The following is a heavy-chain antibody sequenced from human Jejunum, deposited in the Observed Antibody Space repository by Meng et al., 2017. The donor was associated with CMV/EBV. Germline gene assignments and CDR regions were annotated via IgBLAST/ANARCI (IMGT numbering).Heavy chain of an antibody. V-gene: IGHV4-39*07. CDR1: GPITSSSFY. CDR2: INYSGNT. Sequence: GPITSSSFYWGWMRQSPGKGLEWMGHINYSGNTYYSPSLGSRVTMSLDTSRNQFSLRLTSVTAADTAVYYCARGCYTTSCYRGSFDYWGQGNLVTVSS. J-gene: IGHJ4*02. D-gene: IGHD2-2*02. CDR3: ARGCYTTSCYRGSFDY.